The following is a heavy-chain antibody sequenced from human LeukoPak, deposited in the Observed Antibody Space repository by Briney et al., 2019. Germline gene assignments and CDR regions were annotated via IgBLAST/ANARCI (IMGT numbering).Heavy chain of an antibody. CDR1: GGSFSGYY. Sequence: PSETLSLTCAVYGGSFSGYYWSWIRQPPGKGLEWIGEINHSGSTNYNPSLKSRVTISVDTSKNQFSLKLSSVTAADTAVYYCARARIQLWLRFGWFDPWGQGTLVTVSS. D-gene: IGHD5-18*01. CDR3: ARARIQLWLRFGWFDP. V-gene: IGHV4-34*01. J-gene: IGHJ5*02. CDR2: INHSGST.